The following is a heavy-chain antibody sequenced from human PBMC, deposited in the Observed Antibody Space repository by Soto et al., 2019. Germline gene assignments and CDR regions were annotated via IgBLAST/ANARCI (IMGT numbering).Heavy chain of an antibody. CDR2: IYSSGNT. Sequence: PSETLSLTCSVSRGTISGYYWTWIRQPAGKGLEWIGRIYSSGNTKYNPSLQSRVTMSLDTSNNQFSLSLTYVTAADTAVYYCSRGQRFSDWFDPWGQGTLVTVSS. V-gene: IGHV4-4*07. CDR3: SRGQRFSDWFDP. D-gene: IGHD3-3*01. CDR1: RGTISGYY. J-gene: IGHJ5*02.